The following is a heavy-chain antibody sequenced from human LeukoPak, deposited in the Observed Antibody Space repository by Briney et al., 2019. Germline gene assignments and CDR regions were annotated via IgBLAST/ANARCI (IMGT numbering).Heavy chain of an antibody. D-gene: IGHD6-19*01. CDR2: ISSSGSTI. CDR3: ARSIAVAGSPSDY. V-gene: IGHV3-48*03. Sequence: GGSLRLSCAASGFTFSSYEMNLVRQAPGKGLEWVSYISSSGSTIYYADCVKGRFTISRDNAKNSLYLQMNSLRAEDTAVYYCARSIAVAGSPSDYWGQGTLVTVSS. J-gene: IGHJ4*02. CDR1: GFTFSSYE.